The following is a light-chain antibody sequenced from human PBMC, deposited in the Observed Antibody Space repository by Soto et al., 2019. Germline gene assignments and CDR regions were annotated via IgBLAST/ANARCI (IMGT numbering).Light chain of an antibody. CDR2: WAS. V-gene: IGKV4-1*01. Sequence: DIVMTQSPDSLAVSLGERATINCKSTETVLYSSNNKNYLAWYQQKPGQPPKLLIYWASTRESGVPDRFSGSGSGTDFTLTISSLQAEDVEVYYCQQYYGSPLTFGAGTKVDIX. CDR3: QQYYGSPLT. CDR1: ETVLYSSNNKNY. J-gene: IGKJ4*01.